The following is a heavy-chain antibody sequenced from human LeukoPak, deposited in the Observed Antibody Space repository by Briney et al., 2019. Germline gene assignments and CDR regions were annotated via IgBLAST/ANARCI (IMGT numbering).Heavy chain of an antibody. J-gene: IGHJ4*02. D-gene: IGHD3-22*01. CDR2: INHSGST. CDR3: ARFLSRYYYAYFDY. V-gene: IGHV4-34*01. CDR1: GGSFSGYY. Sequence: KPSETLSLTCAVYGGSFSGYYWSWIRQPPGKGLEWIGEINHSGSTNYNPSLKSRVTISVDTSKNQFSLKLSSVTAADTAVYYCARFLSRYYYAYFDYWGQGTLVTVSS.